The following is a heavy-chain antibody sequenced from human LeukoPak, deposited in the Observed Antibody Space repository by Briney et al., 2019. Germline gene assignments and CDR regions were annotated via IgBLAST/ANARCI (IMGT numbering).Heavy chain of an antibody. Sequence: GGSLRLSCAASGFIFSSDYMSWVRQSPGKGLEWVSVIYSGDRTYYPDFVKGRFTIFSDRSKNTLYLQMNSLRAEDTAVYYCARDGGYSYGYGFDYWGQGTLVTVSS. CDR3: ARDGGYSYGYGFDY. CDR1: GFIFSSDY. V-gene: IGHV3-66*01. J-gene: IGHJ4*02. D-gene: IGHD5-18*01. CDR2: IYSGDRT.